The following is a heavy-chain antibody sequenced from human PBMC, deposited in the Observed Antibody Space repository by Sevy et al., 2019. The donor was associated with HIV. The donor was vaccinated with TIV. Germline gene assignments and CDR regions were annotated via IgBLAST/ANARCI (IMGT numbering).Heavy chain of an antibody. CDR2: IKQDGSVK. V-gene: IGHV3-7*01. D-gene: IGHD6-13*01. CDR3: VRAIAAAGSF. J-gene: IGHJ4*02. Sequence: GGSLRLSCAASGFSLNNYWMNWVRQAPGKGLEWVANIKQDGSVKYYVDSVKGRFTISRDNARNLLYLQMNSLRVEDTALYYCVRAIAAAGSFWGQGTLVTDSS. CDR1: GFSLNNYW.